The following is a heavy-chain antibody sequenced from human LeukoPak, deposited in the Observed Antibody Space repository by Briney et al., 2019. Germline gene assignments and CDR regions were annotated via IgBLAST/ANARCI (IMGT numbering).Heavy chain of an antibody. CDR2: VQHIGGET. V-gene: IGHV3-7*01. Sequence: GGSLRLSCAGSGFTFSNSWMGWVRQAPGKGLEWVANVQHIGGETYYVDSVKGRFTISRDNAKNSLYLQMNSLRAEDTAVYYCAREGGYYYDSSGYFPDAFDIWGQGTMVTVSS. J-gene: IGHJ3*02. CDR3: AREGGYYYDSSGYFPDAFDI. CDR1: GFTFSNSW. D-gene: IGHD3-22*01.